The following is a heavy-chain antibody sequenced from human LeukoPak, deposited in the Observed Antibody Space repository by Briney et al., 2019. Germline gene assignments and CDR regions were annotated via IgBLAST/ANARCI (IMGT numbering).Heavy chain of an antibody. V-gene: IGHV3-23*01. Sequence: GVSLRLSCAASGFTVSAYAMAWVRQAPGKGLEWVSTIYDDNTYYADSVKGRFAISTDNSKNTLYLQMNSLRVENTAVYFCAARKVRGVWFYLDYWGQGTLVTVSS. J-gene: IGHJ4*02. CDR2: IYDDNT. CDR3: AARKVRGVWFYLDY. D-gene: IGHD3-10*01. CDR1: GFTVSAYA.